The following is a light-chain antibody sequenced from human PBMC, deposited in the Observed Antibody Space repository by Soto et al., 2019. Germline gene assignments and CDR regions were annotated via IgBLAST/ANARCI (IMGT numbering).Light chain of an antibody. V-gene: IGLV1-51*01. J-gene: IGLJ2*01. Sequence: QSVLTQPPSVSAAPGQKVTISCSGSSSNIGNNYVSWYQQLPGTAPKLLIYDNNERPSGIPDRFSGSKSGTSATLGITGLQTGDEADYYCATWDSSLSAGVFGGGTKLTV. CDR2: DNN. CDR3: ATWDSSLSAGV. CDR1: SSNIGNNY.